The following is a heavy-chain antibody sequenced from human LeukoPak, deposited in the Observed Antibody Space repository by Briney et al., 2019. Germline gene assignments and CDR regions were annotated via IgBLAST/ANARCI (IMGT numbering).Heavy chain of an antibody. V-gene: IGHV4-34*01. CDR1: GGSFSGYY. J-gene: IGHJ4*02. Sequence: SETLSLTCAVYGGSFSGYYWSWIRQPPGKGLEWIGEINHIGSTNYNPSLKSRVTISVDTSKNQFSLKLSSVIAADTAVYYCARTPSYDSSGYQRHYFDYWGQGTLVTVSS. CDR2: INHIGST. D-gene: IGHD3-22*01. CDR3: ARTPSYDSSGYQRHYFDY.